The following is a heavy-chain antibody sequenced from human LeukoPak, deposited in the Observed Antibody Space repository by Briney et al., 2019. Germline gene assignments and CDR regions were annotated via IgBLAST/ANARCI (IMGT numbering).Heavy chain of an antibody. V-gene: IGHV3-30-3*01. J-gene: IGHJ6*02. CDR3: ARVAAAYDTFSYHGMDV. CDR2: ISYDGSKK. Sequence: GGSLRLSCAASGFDFSINAMHWVRQAPGKGLEWVSLISYDGSKKCCADSVKGRFTISRDNSKITLHLQMNSLRPEDAAVYYCARVAAAYDTFSYHGMDVWGQGTTVIVSS. D-gene: IGHD2/OR15-2a*01. CDR1: GFDFSINA.